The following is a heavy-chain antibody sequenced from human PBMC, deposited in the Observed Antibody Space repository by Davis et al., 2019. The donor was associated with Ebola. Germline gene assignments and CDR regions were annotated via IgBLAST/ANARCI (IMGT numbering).Heavy chain of an antibody. CDR1: GFTFTSSA. Sequence: AASVKVSCKASGFTFTSSAMQWVRQARGQRLEWIGWIVVGSGNTNYAQKFQGRVTITADESTSTAYMELSSLRSEDTAVYYCARDMFGTIDYWGQGTLVTVSS. V-gene: IGHV1-58*02. D-gene: IGHD3-10*02. CDR2: IVVGSGNT. J-gene: IGHJ4*02. CDR3: ARDMFGTIDY.